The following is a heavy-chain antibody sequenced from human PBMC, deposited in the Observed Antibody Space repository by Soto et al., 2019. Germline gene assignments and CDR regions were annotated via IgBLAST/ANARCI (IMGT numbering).Heavy chain of an antibody. Sequence: GGSLRLSCAASGFTFSSYAMSWVRQAPGKGLEWVSAIRGSGGSTYYADSVKGRFTISRDNSKNTLYLQMNSLRAEDTAVYYWAKYLAFAHHLVDYWGQGTLVTVSS. D-gene: IGHD3-3*02. CDR1: GFTFSSYA. J-gene: IGHJ4*02. CDR3: AKYLAFAHHLVDY. CDR2: IRGSGGST. V-gene: IGHV3-23*01.